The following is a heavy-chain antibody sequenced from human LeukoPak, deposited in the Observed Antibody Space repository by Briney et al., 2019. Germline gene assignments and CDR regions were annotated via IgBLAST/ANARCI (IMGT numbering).Heavy chain of an antibody. D-gene: IGHD6-25*01. J-gene: IGHJ4*02. CDR2: VHLDGRT. CDR3: AREGGFYRPLDY. CDR1: GGSVSSTNW. V-gene: IGHV4-4*02. Sequence: PSETLSLTCGVSGGSVSSTNWWTWIRQPPGKGLEWIGEVHLDGRTNFNPSLKSRLTMSVDLSENHVSLKLTSVTAADTAVYYCAREGGFYRPLDYSGQGALVTVSS.